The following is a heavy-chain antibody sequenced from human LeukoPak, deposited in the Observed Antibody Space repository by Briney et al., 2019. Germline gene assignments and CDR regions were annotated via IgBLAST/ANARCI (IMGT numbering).Heavy chain of an antibody. CDR3: ARRLGRYGDFPRAVDY. CDR2: IYYSGST. CDR1: GGSISSSSYY. V-gene: IGHV4-39*01. Sequence: SETLSLTCTVSGGSISSSSYYWGWIRQPPGKGLEWIGSIYYSGSTYYNPSLKSRVTISVDTSKNQFSLKLSSVTAADTAVYYCARRLGRYGDFPRAVDYWGQGTLVTVSS. J-gene: IGHJ4*02. D-gene: IGHD4-17*01.